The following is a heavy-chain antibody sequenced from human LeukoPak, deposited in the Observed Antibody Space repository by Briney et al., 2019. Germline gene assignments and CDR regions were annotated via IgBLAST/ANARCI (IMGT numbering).Heavy chain of an antibody. D-gene: IGHD6-19*01. Sequence: SETLSLTCTVSGGSISSYYWSWIRQPAGKGLEWIGRIYISGSGSTNYNPSLKSRVTMSVDTSKNQFSLKLSSVTAADTAVYYCARDRQWLVRSFDYWGQGTLVTVSS. CDR3: ARDRQWLVRSFDY. CDR2: IYISGSGST. V-gene: IGHV4-4*07. CDR1: GGSISSYY. J-gene: IGHJ4*02.